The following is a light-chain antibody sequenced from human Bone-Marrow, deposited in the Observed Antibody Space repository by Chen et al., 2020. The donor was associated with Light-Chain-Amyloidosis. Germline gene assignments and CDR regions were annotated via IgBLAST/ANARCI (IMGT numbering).Light chain of an antibody. CDR1: SSDVGGDNH. J-gene: IGLJ1*01. CDR2: EVT. Sequence: QSALTQPASVSGSPGQSITISCTGTSSDVGGDNHAPWYQQHTDKAPKLMIYEVTNRPSWVPDRFSGSKSDKTSSLPISGLQTEEEAVYFCSSYTITHTRVFGSGTRVTVL. V-gene: IGLV2-14*01. CDR3: SSYTITHTRV.